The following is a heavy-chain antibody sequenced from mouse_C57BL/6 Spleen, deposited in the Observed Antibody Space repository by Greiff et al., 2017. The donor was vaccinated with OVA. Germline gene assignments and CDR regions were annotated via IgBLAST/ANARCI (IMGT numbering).Heavy chain of an antibody. CDR3: AAILTRTTVVAEGY. V-gene: IGHV1-80*01. Sequence: QVQLQQSGAELVKPGASVKISCKASGYAFSSYWMNWVKQRPGKGLEWIGQIYPGDGDTNYNGKFKGKATLTADKSSSTAYMQLSSLTSEDSAVYFCAAILTRTTVVAEGYWGQGTTLTVSS. J-gene: IGHJ2*01. CDR1: GYAFSSYW. CDR2: IYPGDGDT. D-gene: IGHD1-1*01.